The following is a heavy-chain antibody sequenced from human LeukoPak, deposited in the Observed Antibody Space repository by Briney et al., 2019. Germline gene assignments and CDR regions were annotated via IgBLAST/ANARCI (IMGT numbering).Heavy chain of an antibody. D-gene: IGHD2-15*01. CDR3: AKDLQKGPVESFDY. CDR2: ISGSGGST. Sequence: GGSLGLSCAASGFTFSSYAMSWVRQAPGKGLEWVSAISGSGGSTYYADSVKGRFTISRDNSKNTVYLQMNSLRAEDTAVYYCAKDLQKGPVESFDYWGQGTLVTVSS. J-gene: IGHJ4*02. V-gene: IGHV3-23*01. CDR1: GFTFSSYA.